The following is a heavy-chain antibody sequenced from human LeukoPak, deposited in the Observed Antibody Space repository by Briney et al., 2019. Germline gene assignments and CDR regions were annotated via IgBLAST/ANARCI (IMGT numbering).Heavy chain of an antibody. D-gene: IGHD6-19*01. CDR1: GSTLSSYS. CDR2: ISKNGGST. J-gene: IGHJ1*01. V-gene: IGHV3-64*01. CDR3: ARVDSGSACAS. Sequence: GGSLRLSCVASGSTLSSYSMHWVRQAPGKGLEFVSAISKNGGSTYYANSVKGRFTISRDISKNTLHLQMGSLRPEDMAVYYCARVDSGSACASWGQGILVTVSS.